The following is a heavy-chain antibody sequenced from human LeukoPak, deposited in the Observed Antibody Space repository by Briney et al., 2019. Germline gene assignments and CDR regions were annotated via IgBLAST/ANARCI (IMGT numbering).Heavy chain of an antibody. D-gene: IGHD3-22*01. CDR3: AKGDSSDYRDYYHYMDV. CDR2: IRCNGNNK. J-gene: IGHJ6*03. CDR1: GFTFSSYG. V-gene: IGHV3-30*02. Sequence: PGGSLRLSCAASGFTFSSYGMHWVRQAPGKGLEWVAFIRCNGNNKFCAESVKGRFTISRDNSKNTLYLQMNSLWTEDTAVYYSAKGDSSDYRDYYHYMDVWGKGTTVTFS.